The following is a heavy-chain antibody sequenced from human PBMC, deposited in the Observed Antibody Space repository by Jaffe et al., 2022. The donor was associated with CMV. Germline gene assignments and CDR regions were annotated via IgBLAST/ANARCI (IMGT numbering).Heavy chain of an antibody. J-gene: IGHJ6*02. D-gene: IGHD3-22*01. CDR1: GGSISSSSYY. CDR3: ARQVGYYYDSSGPTYGMDV. V-gene: IGHV4-39*01. Sequence: QLQLQESGPGLVKPSETLSLTCTVSGGSISSSSYYWGWIRQPPGKGLEWIGSIYYSGSTYYNPSLKSRVTISVDTSKNQFSLKLSSVTAADTAVYYCARQVGYYYDSSGPTYGMDVWGQGTTVTVSS. CDR2: IYYSGST.